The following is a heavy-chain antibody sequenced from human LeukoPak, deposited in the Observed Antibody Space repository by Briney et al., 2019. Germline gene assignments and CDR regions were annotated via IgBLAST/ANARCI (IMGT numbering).Heavy chain of an antibody. V-gene: IGHV3-74*01. J-gene: IGHJ4*02. Sequence: PGGSLRLSCAASGFTFSSYWMHWVRQAPGKGLVWVSRINSDGSSTSYADSVKGRFTISRDNAKNTLYLQMNSLIAEDTAVYYCVTRMSSSSLLDYWGQGTLVTVSS. CDR1: GFTFSSYW. CDR2: INSDGSST. CDR3: VTRMSSSSLLDY. D-gene: IGHD6-6*01.